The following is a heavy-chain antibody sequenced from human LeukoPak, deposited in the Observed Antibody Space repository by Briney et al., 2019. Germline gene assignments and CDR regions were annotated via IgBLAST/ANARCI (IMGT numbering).Heavy chain of an antibody. Sequence: GGSLRLSCAASGFPFGHYSLSWLRQAPGKGLEWLSGIIGNGGSTYYVDSVKGRFTVFRDNSKNTLYLQMNSLSAEDTATYYCARQNSGYLWFFDNWGQGTLVTVSS. D-gene: IGHD3-22*01. CDR1: GFPFGHYS. CDR3: ARQNSGYLWFFDN. J-gene: IGHJ4*02. CDR2: IIGNGGST. V-gene: IGHV3-23*01.